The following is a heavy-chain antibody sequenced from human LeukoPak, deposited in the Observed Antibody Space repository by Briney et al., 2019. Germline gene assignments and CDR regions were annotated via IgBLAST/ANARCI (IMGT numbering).Heavy chain of an antibody. D-gene: IGHD2-2*01. J-gene: IGHJ5*02. CDR1: GYTFTSYG. V-gene: IGHV1-18*01. Sequence: ASVKVSCKASGYTFTSYGISWVRQAPGQGLEWMGWISAYNGNTNYAQKLQGRVTMTTDTSTSTAYMELRSLRSDDTAVYYCAITHLGYCSSTSCPLDPWGQGTLVTVSS. CDR3: AITHLGYCSSTSCPLDP. CDR2: ISAYNGNT.